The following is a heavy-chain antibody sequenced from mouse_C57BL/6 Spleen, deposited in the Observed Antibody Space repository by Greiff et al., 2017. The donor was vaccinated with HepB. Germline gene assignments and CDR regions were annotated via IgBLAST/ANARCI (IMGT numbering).Heavy chain of an antibody. V-gene: IGHV3-6*01. J-gene: IGHJ2*01. Sequence: EVKLMESGPGLVKPSQSLSLTCSVTGYSITSGYYWNWIRQFPGNKLEWMGYISYDGSNNYNPSLKNRISITRDTSKNQFFLKLNSVTTEDTATYYCAREGDYWDYWGQGTTLTVSS. CDR1: GYSITSGYY. CDR2: ISYDGSN. CDR3: AREGDYWDY.